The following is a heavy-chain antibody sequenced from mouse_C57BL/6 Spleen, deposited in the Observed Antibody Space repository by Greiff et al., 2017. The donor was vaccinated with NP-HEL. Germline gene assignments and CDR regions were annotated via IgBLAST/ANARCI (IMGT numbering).Heavy chain of an antibody. D-gene: IGHD1-1*01. CDR1: GFTFSSYA. J-gene: IGHJ4*01. CDR3: ARGDYGSEDAMDY. CDR2: ISDGGSYT. V-gene: IGHV5-4*03. Sequence: EVKLEESGGGLVKPGGSLKLSCAASGFTFSSYAMSWVRQTPEKRLEWVATISDGGSYTYYPDNVKGRFTISRDNAKNNLYLQMSHLKSEDTAMYYCARGDYGSEDAMDYWGQGTSVTVSS.